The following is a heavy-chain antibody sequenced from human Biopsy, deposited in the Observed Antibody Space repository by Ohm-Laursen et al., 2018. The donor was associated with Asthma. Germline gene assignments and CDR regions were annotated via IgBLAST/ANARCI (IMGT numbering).Heavy chain of an antibody. Sequence: SDTLSLTCTVSGGSISSGGYYWSWIRQHPGKGLEWIGYIYYSGSTYYNPSLKSRVTISVDTSKNQFSLNLSSVTAADTALYYCARWGSFGFDYWGQGTLVTVSS. J-gene: IGHJ4*02. D-gene: IGHD7-27*01. CDR3: ARWGSFGFDY. V-gene: IGHV4-31*03. CDR2: IYYSGST. CDR1: GGSISSGGYY.